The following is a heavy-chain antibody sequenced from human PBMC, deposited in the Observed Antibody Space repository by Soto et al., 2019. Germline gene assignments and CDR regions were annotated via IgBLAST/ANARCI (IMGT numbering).Heavy chain of an antibody. CDR1: GGSFSGYY. Sequence: NPSETLSLTCAVYGGSFSGYYWSWIRQPPGKGLEWIGEINHSGSTNYNPSLKSRVSISVDTSKNQFSLKLSSVTAADTAVYYCARVYGRGFLRPTNWFDPWGQGTLVTVSS. CDR2: INHSGST. CDR3: ARVYGRGFLRPTNWFDP. V-gene: IGHV4-34*01. J-gene: IGHJ5*02. D-gene: IGHD3-3*01.